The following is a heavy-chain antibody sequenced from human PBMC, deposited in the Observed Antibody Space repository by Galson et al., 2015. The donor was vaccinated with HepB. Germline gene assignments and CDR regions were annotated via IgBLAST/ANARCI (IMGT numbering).Heavy chain of an antibody. J-gene: IGHJ2*01. CDR1: GGSISDYY. Sequence: ETLSLTCSVSGGSISDYYWNWIRQTPGNGLEWIGFVDYSGYTDSNPSLKSRLTISLDTSRNQLFLRLRSVTAADTAKYYCATATTRYHYFNLWGRGTLVTVSS. V-gene: IGHV4-59*01. D-gene: IGHD1-14*01. CDR2: VDYSGYT. CDR3: ATATTRYHYFNL.